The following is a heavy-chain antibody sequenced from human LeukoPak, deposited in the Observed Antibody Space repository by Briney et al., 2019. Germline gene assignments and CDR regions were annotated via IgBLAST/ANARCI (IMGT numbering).Heavy chain of an antibody. CDR2: IYYRGNT. CDR1: GDSISGYY. Sequence: SEPLSLTCTVSGDSISGYYWSWLRQSPGKGLECIGYIYYRGNTNYNPSLKGRVTISIDTSKNQFSLRLSSVTTADTAIYYCAKVGSDDHYMDVWGKGTTVTVSS. CDR3: AKVGSDDHYMDV. V-gene: IGHV4-59*01. D-gene: IGHD6-25*01. J-gene: IGHJ6*03.